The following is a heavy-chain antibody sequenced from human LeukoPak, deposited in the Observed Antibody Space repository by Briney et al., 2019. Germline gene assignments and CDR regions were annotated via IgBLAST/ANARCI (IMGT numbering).Heavy chain of an antibody. CDR2: IYTSGNS. Sequence: SETLSLTCTVSGVSISSYSWSWIRQPAEKGLEWIGRIYTSGNSNYNPSLKSRVTMSIDMSKKQFSLRMSSVADADTAVYYCASSSVMETASGFDHWGQGFLVTVSS. V-gene: IGHV4-4*07. D-gene: IGHD2-21*02. J-gene: IGHJ4*02. CDR1: GVSISSYS. CDR3: ASSSVMETASGFDH.